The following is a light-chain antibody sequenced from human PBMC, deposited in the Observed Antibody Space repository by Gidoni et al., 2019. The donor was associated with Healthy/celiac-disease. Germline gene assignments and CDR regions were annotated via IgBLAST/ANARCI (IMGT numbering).Light chain of an antibody. V-gene: IGKV1-39*01. Sequence: DIQMTQSPSARSASVGYRVTITCRASQSSSSYLKWYQQKPGKATKLLIYAASSLQSGVPSRFSGSGSGTDFTLTISSLQTEDFATYYCQQSYSTPRTFGQXTKVEIK. CDR1: QSSSSY. J-gene: IGKJ1*01. CDR2: AAS. CDR3: QQSYSTPRT.